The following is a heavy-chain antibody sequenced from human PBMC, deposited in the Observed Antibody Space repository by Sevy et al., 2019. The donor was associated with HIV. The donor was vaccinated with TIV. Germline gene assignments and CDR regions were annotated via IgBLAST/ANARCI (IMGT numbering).Heavy chain of an antibody. CDR3: TTDTSTGYFDWLLDFDY. CDR2: IPSKTDGGTT. CDR1: GVTFSSAW. D-gene: IGHD3-9*01. Sequence: GGSMRLSCAASGVTFSSAWMSWVRQAPGKGLKWVGRIPSKTDGGTTDYAASVKGRFTISRDDSVNTLYLQMNSLTTDDTAVYYCTTDTSTGYFDWLLDFDYWGQGTLVTVSS. V-gene: IGHV3-15*01. J-gene: IGHJ4*02.